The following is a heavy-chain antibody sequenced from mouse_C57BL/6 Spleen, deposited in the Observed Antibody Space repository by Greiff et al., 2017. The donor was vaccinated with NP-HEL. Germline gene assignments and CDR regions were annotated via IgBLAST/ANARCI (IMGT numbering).Heavy chain of an antibody. D-gene: IGHD1-1*01. CDR1: GYTFTSYW. V-gene: IGHV1-52*01. J-gene: IGHJ1*03. Sequence: QVQLQQPGAELVRPGSSVKLSCKASGYTFTSYWMHWVKQRPIQGLEWIGNIDPSDSETHYNQKFKDKATLTVDKSSSTAYMQLSSLTSEDSAVYYCARKPYGSSPYFDVWGTGTTVTVSS. CDR2: IDPSDSET. CDR3: ARKPYGSSPYFDV.